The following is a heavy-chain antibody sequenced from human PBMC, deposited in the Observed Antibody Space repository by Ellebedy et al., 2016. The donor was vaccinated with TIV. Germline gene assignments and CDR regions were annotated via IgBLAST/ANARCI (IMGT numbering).Heavy chain of an antibody. CDR2: IKEDGSAK. CDR3: ARLGVIAAAGASDY. Sequence: PGGSLRLSCAASGFTFSRYSMSWVRQALGKGLEWVANIKEDGSAKYYVDSVKGRFTVSRDNAKNSLYLQMNSLIAEDTAVYYCARLGVIAAAGASDYWGQGTLVIVSS. V-gene: IGHV3-7*03. D-gene: IGHD6-13*01. CDR1: GFTFSRYS. J-gene: IGHJ4*02.